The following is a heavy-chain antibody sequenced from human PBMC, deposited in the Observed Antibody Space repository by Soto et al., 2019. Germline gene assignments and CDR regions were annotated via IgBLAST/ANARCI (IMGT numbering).Heavy chain of an antibody. D-gene: IGHD2-21*02. CDR1: GGSVSYYF. J-gene: IGHJ6*02. CDR3: ARDCGGDCYTYYYYGMDV. CDR2: IYYNGNT. Sequence: QVQLQESGPGLVKPSETLSLTCTVSGGSVSYYFWRWIRQPPGKGLEWIGDIYYNGNTNYNPSLKSRVTTSGVTSKNHFSLRLSSVTAADTAVYYCARDCGGDCYTYYYYGMDVWGQGTTVTVSS. V-gene: IGHV4-59*02.